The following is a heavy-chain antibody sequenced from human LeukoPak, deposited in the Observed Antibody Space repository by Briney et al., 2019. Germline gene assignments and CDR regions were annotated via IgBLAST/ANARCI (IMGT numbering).Heavy chain of an antibody. V-gene: IGHV1-69*13. CDR1: GGTFSSYA. J-gene: IGHJ6*02. D-gene: IGHD4-17*01. CDR3: ARSPKYGDYISDV. Sequence: GASVKVSCKASGGTFSSYAISWVRQAPGQGLEWMGGIIPIFGTANYAQKFQGRVTITADESTSTAYMELSSLRSEDTAVYYCARSPKYGDYISDVWGQGTTVTASS. CDR2: IIPIFGTA.